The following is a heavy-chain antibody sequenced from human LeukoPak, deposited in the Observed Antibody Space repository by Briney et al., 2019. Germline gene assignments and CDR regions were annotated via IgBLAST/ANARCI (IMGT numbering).Heavy chain of an antibody. CDR1: GFTFSSYG. V-gene: IGHV3-30*02. CDR3: AKDDAFDI. Sequence: PGGSLRLSCAASGFTFSSYGMHWVRQAPGKGREWVAFIRYDGSNKYYADSVKGRFTISRDNSKNTLYMQMNRLRAEDTAVYYCAKDDAFDIWGQGTMVTVSS. CDR2: IRYDGSNK. J-gene: IGHJ3*02.